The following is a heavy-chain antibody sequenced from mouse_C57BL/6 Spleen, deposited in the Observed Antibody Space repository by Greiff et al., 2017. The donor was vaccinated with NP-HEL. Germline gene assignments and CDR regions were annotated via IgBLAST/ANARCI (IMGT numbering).Heavy chain of an antibody. V-gene: IGHV1-62-2*01. Sequence: QVHVKQSGAELVKPGASVKLSCKASGYTFTEYTIHWVKQRSGQGLEWIGWFYPGSGSIKYNEKFKDKATLTADKSSSTVYMELSRLTSEDSAVYFCARHEDRDYSNSLYFDYWGQGTTLTVSS. CDR3: ARHEDRDYSNSLYFDY. CDR2: FYPGSGSI. J-gene: IGHJ2*01. CDR1: GYTFTEYT. D-gene: IGHD2-5*01.